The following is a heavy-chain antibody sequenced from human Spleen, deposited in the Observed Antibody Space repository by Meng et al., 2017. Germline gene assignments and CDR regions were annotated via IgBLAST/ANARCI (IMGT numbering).Heavy chain of an antibody. CDR3: ARGTPGRSYSDY. J-gene: IGHJ4*02. CDR2: LGAHDGDT. V-gene: IGHV1-18*04. CDR1: GYTFTSNF. Sequence: QVHLVQSETEVKKPGASVKVSCKTSGYTFTSNFIHWVRQAPGQGLEWMAWLGAHDGDTSHAPKFQGRVTVSADRPTATAYMELRSLRSDDTAVYYCARGTPGRSYSDYWGQGTLVTVSS. D-gene: IGHD3-10*01.